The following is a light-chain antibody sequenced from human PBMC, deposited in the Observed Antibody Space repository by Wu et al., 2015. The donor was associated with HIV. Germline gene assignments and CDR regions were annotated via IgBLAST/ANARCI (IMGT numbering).Light chain of an antibody. V-gene: IGKV3-15*01. CDR3: HQYNNWPLT. Sequence: EILMTQSPATLSVSPGERATVSCRASQSVDNNVAWYQQKSGQAPRLLIHSASTRATGIPARFSGSGSGTEFTLTISSIQSEDFAVYYCHQYNNWPLTFGGGTKLEIK. CDR2: SAS. CDR1: QSVDNN. J-gene: IGKJ4*01.